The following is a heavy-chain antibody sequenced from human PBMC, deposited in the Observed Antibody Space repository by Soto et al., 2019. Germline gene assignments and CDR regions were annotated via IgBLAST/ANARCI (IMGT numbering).Heavy chain of an antibody. J-gene: IGHJ1*01. CDR3: AVPPPWEPRPFQH. D-gene: IGHD1-26*01. CDR2: LYYSGIT. V-gene: IGHV4-61*01. CDR1: GGSVLSGNYY. Sequence: QVQLQESGPGLVKPSETLVLTCTVSGGSVLSGNYYWSWIRQPPGKGLEWIGYLYYSGITNYNPSLKNRVTISVDTSKNQFSLNLTSVTAADTAVYYCAVPPPWEPRPFQHWGQGTLVTASS.